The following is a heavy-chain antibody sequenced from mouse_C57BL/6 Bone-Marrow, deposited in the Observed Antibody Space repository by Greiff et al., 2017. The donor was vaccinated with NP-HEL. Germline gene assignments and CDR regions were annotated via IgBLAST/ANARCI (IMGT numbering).Heavy chain of an antibody. CDR2: ISGGGGNT. Sequence: EVKVEESGGGLVKPGGSLKLSCAASGFTFSSYTMSWVRQTPEKRLEWVATISGGGGNTYYPDSVKGRFTISRDNAKNTLYLQMSSVRSEDTALYYCARRFAYWGQGTLVTVSA. CDR1: GFTFSSYT. V-gene: IGHV5-9*01. CDR3: ARRFAY. J-gene: IGHJ3*01.